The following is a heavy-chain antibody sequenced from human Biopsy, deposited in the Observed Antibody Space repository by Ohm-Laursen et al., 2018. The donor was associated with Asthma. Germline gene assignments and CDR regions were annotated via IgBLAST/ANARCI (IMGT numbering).Heavy chain of an antibody. CDR3: ARDESFSMASGSWFDP. D-gene: IGHD2/OR15-2a*01. CDR1: GFNFGNYA. Sequence: SLRLSCAASGFNFGNYAMAWVRQAPGKGLKWVSTISGSSIIIHYGGSVKGRFTISRDNSKNTMYLVMNSLRPEDTAVYYCARDESFSMASGSWFDPWGQGTLVTVSS. V-gene: IGHV3-23*01. CDR2: ISGSSIII. J-gene: IGHJ5*02.